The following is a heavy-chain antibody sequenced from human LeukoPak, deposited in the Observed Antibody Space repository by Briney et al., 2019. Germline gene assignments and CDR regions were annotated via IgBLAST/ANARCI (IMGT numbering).Heavy chain of an antibody. V-gene: IGHV3-30*18. CDR3: AKDDAYSSSWYALDI. CDR1: GFTFSSYA. D-gene: IGHD6-13*01. Sequence: GGSLRLSCAASGFTFSSYALHWVRQAPGKGLEWVTVISYDGSNRYYADSVKGRFTISRDNSKNTLSLQMNSLRAEDTAVYYCAKDDAYSSSWYALDIWGQGTMVTVSS. J-gene: IGHJ3*02. CDR2: ISYDGSNR.